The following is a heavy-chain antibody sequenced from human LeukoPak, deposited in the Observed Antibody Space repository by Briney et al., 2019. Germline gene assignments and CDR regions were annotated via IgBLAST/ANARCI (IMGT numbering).Heavy chain of an antibody. V-gene: IGHV3-9*01. CDR2: ISWNSGSI. D-gene: IGHD3-3*01. CDR3: ETGIWSGYYHYYYGMDV. Sequence: GRSLILSCAASGFTFDDYAMHWVRQAPGKGLECVSGISWNSGSIGYADSVKGRFTISRDNAKTSLYLQMNSLSADDTAMYYCETGIWSGYYHYYYGMDVWGQGTTVTVSS. J-gene: IGHJ6*02. CDR1: GFTFDDYA.